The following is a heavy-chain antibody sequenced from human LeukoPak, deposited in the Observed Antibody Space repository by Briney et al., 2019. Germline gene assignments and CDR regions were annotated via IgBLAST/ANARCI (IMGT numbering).Heavy chain of an antibody. J-gene: IGHJ6*04. Sequence: GGSLRLSCAASGFTFSSYAMTWVRQAPGKGLEWVSAISGSGGSTYYADSVKGRFTISRDNSKNTLYLQMNSLRAEDTAVYYCAKDVDSSSWDYYDMDVWGKGTTVTVSS. CDR3: AKDVDSSSWDYYDMDV. CDR2: ISGSGGST. CDR1: GFTFSSYA. D-gene: IGHD6-13*01. V-gene: IGHV3-23*01.